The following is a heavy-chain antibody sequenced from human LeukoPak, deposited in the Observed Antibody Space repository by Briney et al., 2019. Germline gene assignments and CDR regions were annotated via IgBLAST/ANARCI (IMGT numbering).Heavy chain of an antibody. CDR3: ARDLNSPELERRSFDY. D-gene: IGHD1-1*01. J-gene: IGHJ4*02. CDR1: GGTFSSYA. Sequence: GASVKVSCKASGGTFSSYAISWVRQAPGQGLEWMGGIIPIFGTANYAQKFQGRVTITADESTSTAYMELSSLRSEDTAVYYCARDLNSPELERRSFDYWGQGTLVTVSS. V-gene: IGHV1-69*13. CDR2: IIPIFGTA.